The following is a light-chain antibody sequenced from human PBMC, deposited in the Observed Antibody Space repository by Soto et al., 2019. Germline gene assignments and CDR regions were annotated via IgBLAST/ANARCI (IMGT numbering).Light chain of an antibody. Sequence: DIQMTQSPSTLSGSVGDRVTITGRASQTISSWLAWYQQKPGKAPKLLNYKASTLKSGVPSRFSGSGSGTEFTLTISSLQPDDFATYYCQHYNSYSEAVGQGTKVDIK. CDR1: QTISSW. CDR2: KAS. J-gene: IGKJ1*01. V-gene: IGKV1-5*03. CDR3: QHYNSYSEA.